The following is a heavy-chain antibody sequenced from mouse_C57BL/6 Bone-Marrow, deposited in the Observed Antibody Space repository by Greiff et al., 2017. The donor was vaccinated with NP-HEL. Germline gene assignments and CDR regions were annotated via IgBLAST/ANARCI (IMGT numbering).Heavy chain of an antibody. Sequence: EVQLQESGPGLVKPSQSLSLTCSVTGYSITSGYYWNWIRQFPGNKLEWMGYISYDGSNNYNPSLKNRISITRDTSKNQFFLKLNSVTTEDTATYYCAREEGNITTVVATYYFDYWGQGTTLTVSS. CDR2: ISYDGSN. CDR3: AREEGNITTVVATYYFDY. D-gene: IGHD1-1*01. J-gene: IGHJ2*01. V-gene: IGHV3-6*01. CDR1: GYSITSGYY.